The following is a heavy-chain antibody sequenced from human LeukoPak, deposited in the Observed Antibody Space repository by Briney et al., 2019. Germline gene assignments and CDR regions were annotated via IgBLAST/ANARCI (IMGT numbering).Heavy chain of an antibody. CDR1: RFMFSIYA. CDR3: ANGHAFDI. CDR2: ISSSSTYT. V-gene: IGHV3-11*03. Sequence: GGSLRLSCAASRFMFSIYAMSWVRQAPGKGLEWVSYISSSSTYTSYADSVKGRFTISRDNAKNSQYLQTNSLRAEDTAVYYCANGHAFDIWGQGTMVTVSS. D-gene: IGHD4-17*01. J-gene: IGHJ3*02.